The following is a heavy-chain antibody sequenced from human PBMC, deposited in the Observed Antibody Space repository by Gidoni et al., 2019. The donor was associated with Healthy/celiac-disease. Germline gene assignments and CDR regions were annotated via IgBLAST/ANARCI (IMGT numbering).Heavy chain of an antibody. CDR1: GGSFSGYY. V-gene: IGHV4-34*01. CDR3: ARGRYYYGSSLDY. Sequence: QVQLQQWGAGLLKPSETLSLTCAVYGGSFSGYYWSWIRQPPGKGLEWIGEINHSGSTNYNPALKSRVTISVDTSKNQFSLKLSSVTAADTAVYYCARGRYYYGSSLDYWGQGTLVTVSS. D-gene: IGHD3-10*01. CDR2: INHSGST. J-gene: IGHJ4*02.